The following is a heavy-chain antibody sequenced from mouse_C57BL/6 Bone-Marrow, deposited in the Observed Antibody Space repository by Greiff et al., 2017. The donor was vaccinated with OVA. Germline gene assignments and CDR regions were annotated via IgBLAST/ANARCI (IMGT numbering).Heavy chain of an antibody. CDR2: IYPGSGST. Sequence: QVQLQQSGAELVKPGASVKMSCKASGYTFTSYWITWVKQRPGQGLEWIGDIYPGSGSTNYNEKFKSKATPTVDTSSSTAYMQRSSLTSEDSAVYYCARWAYYDYDERNYWGQGTTLTVSS. J-gene: IGHJ2*01. CDR3: ARWAYYDYDERNY. D-gene: IGHD2-4*01. V-gene: IGHV1-55*01. CDR1: GYTFTSYW.